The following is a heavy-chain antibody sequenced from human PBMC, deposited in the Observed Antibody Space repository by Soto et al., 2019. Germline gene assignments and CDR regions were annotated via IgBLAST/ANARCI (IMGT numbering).Heavy chain of an antibody. J-gene: IGHJ6*02. D-gene: IGHD3-3*01. CDR1: GYTFTSYR. CDR2: ISAYNGNT. CDR3: ARDQATIFGVVIIPVPYYGMDV. V-gene: IGHV1-18*01. Sequence: ASVKVSCKASGYTFTSYRISWVRQAPGQGLEWMGWISAYNGNTNYAQKLQGRVTMTTDTSTSTAYMELRSLRSDDTAVYYCARDQATIFGVVIIPVPYYGMDVWGQGTTVTVSS.